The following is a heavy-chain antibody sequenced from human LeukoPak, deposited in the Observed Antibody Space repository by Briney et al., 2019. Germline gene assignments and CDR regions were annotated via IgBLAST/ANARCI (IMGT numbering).Heavy chain of an antibody. J-gene: IGHJ3*01. D-gene: IGHD5-12*01. Sequence: SVKVSCKASGGTFSSYAISWVRQAPGQGLEWMGGIIPIFGTANYAQKFQGRITITADESTSTAYMELSSLRSEDTAVYYCARDPAVGGYDLTGGWGQGTMVTVSS. CDR2: IIPIFGTA. CDR3: ARDPAVGGYDLTGG. V-gene: IGHV1-69*01. CDR1: GGTFSSYA.